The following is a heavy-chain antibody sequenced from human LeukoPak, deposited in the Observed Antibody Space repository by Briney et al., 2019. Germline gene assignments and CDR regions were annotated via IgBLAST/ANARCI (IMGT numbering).Heavy chain of an antibody. CDR3: AGSLGSGHHYFDY. D-gene: IGHD6-19*01. J-gene: IGHJ4*02. Sequence: PGGSLRLSCAASGFTFGVYAMTWVRQAPGRGLEWVSTISDNTYYSDSVKGRFTISRDDSKSTLFLQMSSLTVEDTAIYHCAGSLGSGHHYFDYWGQGILVTVSS. V-gene: IGHV3-23*01. CDR1: GFTFGVYA. CDR2: ISDNT.